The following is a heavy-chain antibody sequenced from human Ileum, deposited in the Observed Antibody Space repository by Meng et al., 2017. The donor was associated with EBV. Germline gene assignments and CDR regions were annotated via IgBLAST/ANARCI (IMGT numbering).Heavy chain of an antibody. D-gene: IGHD6-19*01. V-gene: IGHV7-4-1*02. CDR3: GTLKYTSGFYGPAY. CDR1: GYTFTMYP. Sequence: QVQLVQSGSELKKPGASVKVSCKASGYTFTMYPMNWVRQAPGQGLEWMGWISTNTGNPTYAQGFTGRFVFSVDTSVSTAYLQISSLKAEDTAVYYCGTLKYTSGFYGPAYWGQGALVTVSS. CDR2: ISTNTGNP. J-gene: IGHJ4*02.